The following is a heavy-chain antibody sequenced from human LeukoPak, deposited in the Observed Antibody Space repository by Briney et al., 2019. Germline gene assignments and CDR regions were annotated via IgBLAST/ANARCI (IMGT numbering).Heavy chain of an antibody. D-gene: IGHD2-8*02. CDR1: GFALKSYS. J-gene: IGHJ5*01. Sequence: GGSLKLSCAGSGFALKSYSLTWVRQAPGKGLEWVSSISSTSAYIHYADSVKGRFTISRDNVDNVVYLEMNSLGAEDTATYYCARVAVSGPTGWFDSWGQGTLVIVSS. CDR3: ARVAVSGPTGWFDS. CDR2: ISSTSAYI. V-gene: IGHV3-21*01.